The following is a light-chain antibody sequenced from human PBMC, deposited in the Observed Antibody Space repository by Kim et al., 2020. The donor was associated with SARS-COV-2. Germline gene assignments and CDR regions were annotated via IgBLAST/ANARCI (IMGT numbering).Light chain of an antibody. J-gene: IGKJ4*01. CDR1: QSITTNY. CDR3: QQYGGSVR. V-gene: IGKV3-20*01. CDR2: GAS. Sequence: WSPGERATLSCRASQSITTNYLAWYQQKPGQTPRLLIYGASSRATGIPDRFSGSGSGTDFTLTISRLEPEDFAVYYCQQYGGSVRFGGGTKVDIK.